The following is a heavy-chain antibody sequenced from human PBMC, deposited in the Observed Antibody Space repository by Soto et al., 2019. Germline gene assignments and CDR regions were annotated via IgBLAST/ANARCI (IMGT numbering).Heavy chain of an antibody. CDR1: GYTFTGYY. CDR3: ARVSSRNYDSIRGAFDI. CDR2: INPNSGGT. Sequence: ASVKVSCKASGYTFTGYYMHWVRQAPGQGLEWMGWINPNSGGTNYAQKFQGWVTMTRDTSISTAYMELSRLRSDDTAVYYCARVSSRNYDSIRGAFDIWGQGTMVTVSS. V-gene: IGHV1-2*04. D-gene: IGHD3-22*01. J-gene: IGHJ3*02.